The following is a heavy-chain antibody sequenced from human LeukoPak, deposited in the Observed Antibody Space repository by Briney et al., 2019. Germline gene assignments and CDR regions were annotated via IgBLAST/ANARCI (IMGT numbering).Heavy chain of an antibody. V-gene: IGHV3-33*01. CDR2: IWYDGSNK. CDR1: GFTLSSYG. J-gene: IGHJ4*02. Sequence: PGRSLRLSCAASGFTLSSYGMHWVRQAPGKGLEWVAVIWYDGSNKYYADSVKGRFTISRDNSKNTLYLQMNNLRAEDTAVYYCARDDSVGYFQPDDSGQGTLVTVSS. CDR3: ARDDSVGYFQPDD. D-gene: IGHD3-22*01.